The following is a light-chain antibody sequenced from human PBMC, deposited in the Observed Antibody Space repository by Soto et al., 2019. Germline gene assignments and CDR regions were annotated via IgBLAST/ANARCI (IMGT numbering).Light chain of an antibody. CDR2: EVS. J-gene: IGLJ3*02. CDR3: SSYTTITTWV. Sequence: QSALTQPASVSGSPGQSIAISCTGTNSDVGGYNYVSWYQHHPGKAPKLMIYEVSNRPSGVSNRFSGSKSGNTASLTISGLQAEDEADYYCSSYTTITTWVFGGGTKLTVL. CDR1: NSDVGGYNY. V-gene: IGLV2-14*01.